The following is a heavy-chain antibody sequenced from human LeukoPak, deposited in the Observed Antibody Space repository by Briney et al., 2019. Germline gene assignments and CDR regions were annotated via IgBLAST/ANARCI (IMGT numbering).Heavy chain of an antibody. J-gene: IGHJ4*02. V-gene: IGHV3-23*01. Sequence: GGSLRLSCAASGFTFRSYAMSWVRQAPGKGLEWVSAINPAGSRSFYADSVKGRFTISRDNSKNTLYLQMNSLRAEDSAVYFCAKEAGIVLGGDYWGLGTLVTVSS. CDR1: GFTFRSYA. CDR2: INPAGSRS. D-gene: IGHD1-26*01. CDR3: AKEAGIVLGGDY.